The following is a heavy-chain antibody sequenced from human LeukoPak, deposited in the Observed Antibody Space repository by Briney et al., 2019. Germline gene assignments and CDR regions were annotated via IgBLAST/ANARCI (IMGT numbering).Heavy chain of an antibody. V-gene: IGHV1-2*02. D-gene: IGHD1-7*01. CDR1: GYTFTGYF. CDR2: INTDSGGA. J-gene: IGHJ5*02. Sequence: ASVKVSFKVSGYTFTGYFMHWVRQAPGQGLEWMGWINTDSGGANYAQKFQGRVTMTRDKSITTGYMGLSRLRSDDTAVYYCSRDWDPITGTTRWFDPWGQGTLVTVSS. CDR3: SRDWDPITGTTRWFDP.